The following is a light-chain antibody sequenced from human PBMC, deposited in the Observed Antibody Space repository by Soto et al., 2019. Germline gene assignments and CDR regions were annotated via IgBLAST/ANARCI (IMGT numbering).Light chain of an antibody. V-gene: IGKV1-5*01. CDR3: QQYNSYPWT. CDR2: DAS. CDR1: ESIRTW. J-gene: IGKJ1*01. Sequence: DIQMTQSPSTLSXXIXXXXTXXXRASESIRTWLAWYQHKPGKAPKFLIYDASSLESGVPSRFSGSGSGTEFTLTISNLQPDDFATYYCQQYNSYPWTFGQGTKVDIK.